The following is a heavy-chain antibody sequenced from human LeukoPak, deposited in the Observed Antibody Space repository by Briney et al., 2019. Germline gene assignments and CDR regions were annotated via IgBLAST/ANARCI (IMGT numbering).Heavy chain of an antibody. D-gene: IGHD1-26*01. Sequence: SETLSLTCTVSGGSISNSNYHWGWIRQPPGKGLEWIGSIYHSGNTYYNPSLKSRVTISVDTSKNQFSLKLNSMTAADTAVYYCARVISGSPADYWGQGTLVTVSS. V-gene: IGHV4-39*01. J-gene: IGHJ4*02. CDR2: IYHSGNT. CDR3: ARVISGSPADY. CDR1: GGSISNSNYH.